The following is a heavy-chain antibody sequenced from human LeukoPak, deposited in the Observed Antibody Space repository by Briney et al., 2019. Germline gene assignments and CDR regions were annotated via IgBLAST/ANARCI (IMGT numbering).Heavy chain of an antibody. CDR1: GGSFSGYY. D-gene: IGHD6-13*01. V-gene: IGHV4-34*01. CDR3: ARGSGYSSSWYNY. Sequence: PSETLSLTCAVYGGSFSGYYWSWIRQPPGRGLEWIGEVNHSGSTNYNPSLKSRVTISVDTSKNQFSLKLSSVPAADTAVYYCARGSGYSSSWYNYWGQGTLVTVSS. J-gene: IGHJ4*02. CDR2: VNHSGST.